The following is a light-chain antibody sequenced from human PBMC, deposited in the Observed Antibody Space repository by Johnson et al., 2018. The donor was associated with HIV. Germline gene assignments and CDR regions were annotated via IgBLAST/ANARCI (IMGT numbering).Light chain of an antibody. CDR1: SSNIGNNC. Sequence: QSVLTQSPSVSAAPGQKVTISCSGSSSNIGNNCVSWYQQLPGTAPKLLIYENNKRPSGLPDRFSGSKSATSATLGIPGLQPGDEADYYCGIWHSSLSTGGVFGTGTKVTVL. CDR3: GIWHSSLSTGGV. CDR2: ENN. J-gene: IGLJ1*01. V-gene: IGLV1-51*02.